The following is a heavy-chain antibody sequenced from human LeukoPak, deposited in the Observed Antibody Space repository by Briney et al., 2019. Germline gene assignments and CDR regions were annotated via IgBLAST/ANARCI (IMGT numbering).Heavy chain of an antibody. J-gene: IGHJ6*03. CDR1: GGSISSGGYY. D-gene: IGHD1-26*01. CDR2: IYHSGST. Sequence: SETLSLTCTVSGGSISSGGYYWSWIRQPPGKGLEWIGYIYHSGSTYYNPSLKSRVTISVDRSKNQFSLRLSSVTAADTAVYYCARLNSGSYYPGYYYYYMDVWGKGTTVTVSS. V-gene: IGHV4-30-2*01. CDR3: ARLNSGSYYPGYYYYYMDV.